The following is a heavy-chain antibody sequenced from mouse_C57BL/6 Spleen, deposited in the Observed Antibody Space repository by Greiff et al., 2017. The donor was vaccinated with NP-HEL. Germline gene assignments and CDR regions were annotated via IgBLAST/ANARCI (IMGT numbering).Heavy chain of an antibody. V-gene: IGHV5-15*04. CDR3: ARQDYCSGAMDY. CDR2: ISNLAYSI. D-gene: IGHD6-1*01. J-gene: IGHJ4*01. Sequence: EVKLVESGGGLVQPGGSLKLSCAASGFTFSDYGMAWVRQAPRKGPEWVAFISNLAYSIYYADTVTGRFTISRENAKNTQYLEMSSLRSEDTSRYYGARQDYCSGAMDYWGQGTSVTVSS. CDR1: GFTFSDYG.